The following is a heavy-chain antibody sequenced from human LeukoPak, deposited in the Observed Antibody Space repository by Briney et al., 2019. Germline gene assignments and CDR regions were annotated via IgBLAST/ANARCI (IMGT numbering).Heavy chain of an antibody. CDR3: ARVLGELINYYYYMDV. Sequence: ASVKVSCKASGYTFTSYGISWVQQAPGQGLEWMGWISAYNGNTNYAQKLQGRVTMTTDTSTSTAYMELRSLRSDDTAVYYCARVLGELINYYYYMDVWGKGTTVTVSS. J-gene: IGHJ6*03. V-gene: IGHV1-18*01. CDR1: GYTFTSYG. CDR2: ISAYNGNT. D-gene: IGHD3-10*01.